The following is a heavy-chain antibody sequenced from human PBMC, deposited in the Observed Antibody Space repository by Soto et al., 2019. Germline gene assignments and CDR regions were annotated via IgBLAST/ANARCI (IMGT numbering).Heavy chain of an antibody. CDR2: IIPIFGTA. CDR3: ARESHYYGSGTYFRYYFDY. V-gene: IGHV1-69*01. J-gene: IGHJ4*02. D-gene: IGHD3-10*01. CDR1: GGTFSSYG. Sequence: QVQLVRSGAEVKKPGSSVKVSCKASGGTFSSYGFSWVRQAPGQGLEWMGGIIPIFGTANYAQKFQGRVTITADDSTSTAYMELSSLRSEDTAMYYCARESHYYGSGTYFRYYFDYWGQGTLVTVSS.